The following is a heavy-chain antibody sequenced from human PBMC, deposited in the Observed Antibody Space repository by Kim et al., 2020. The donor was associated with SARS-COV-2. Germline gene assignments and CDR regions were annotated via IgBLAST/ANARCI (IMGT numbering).Heavy chain of an antibody. J-gene: IGHJ4*02. Sequence: QGRVTITADKSTSTAYMELSSLRSEDTAVYYCARWGPDCSGGSCASPFDYWGQGTLVTVSS. CDR3: ARWGPDCSGGSCASPFDY. V-gene: IGHV1-69*02. D-gene: IGHD2-15*01.